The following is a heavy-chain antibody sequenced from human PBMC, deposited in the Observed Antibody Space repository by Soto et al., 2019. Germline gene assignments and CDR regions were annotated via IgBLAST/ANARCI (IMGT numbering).Heavy chain of an antibody. CDR2: ISSSAATI. Sequence: GGSLRLSCAASAFTFGDYYMRWLRQAPGHGPEWVAYISSSAATIYYSDSVKGRFTISRDNSENSMYLQMNSLRVDDTAVYYCARVNGWFAPWGQGILVTVSS. CDR1: AFTFGDYY. CDR3: ARVNGWFAP. V-gene: IGHV3-11*01. J-gene: IGHJ5*02.